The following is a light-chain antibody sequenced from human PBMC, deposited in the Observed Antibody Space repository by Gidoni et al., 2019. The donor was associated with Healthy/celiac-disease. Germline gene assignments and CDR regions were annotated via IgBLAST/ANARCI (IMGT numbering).Light chain of an antibody. CDR3: QQRSNWPPT. Sequence: IVLTQSPATLSLSPGERATLSCRASQSVRSYLAWYQQKPGQAPRLLIYEASNRATGIPARFSGSGSGTDFTLTISSLEPEDFAVYYCQQRSNWPPTFGQGTKLEIK. CDR1: QSVRSY. V-gene: IGKV3-11*01. J-gene: IGKJ2*01. CDR2: EAS.